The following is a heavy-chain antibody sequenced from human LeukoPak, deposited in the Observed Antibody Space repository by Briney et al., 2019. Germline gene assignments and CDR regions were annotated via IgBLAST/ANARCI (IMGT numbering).Heavy chain of an antibody. V-gene: IGHV3-11*06. J-gene: IGHJ5*02. CDR2: ISSSSSYT. CDR3: ARDRYCSGGSCYGWFDP. D-gene: IGHD2-15*01. CDR1: GFTFSDYY. Sequence: PGGALRLSCAASGFTFSDYYMSWIRQAPGKGLEWVSYISSSSSYTNYADSVKGRFTISRDNAKNSLYLQMNSLRAEDTAVYHCARDRYCSGGSCYGWFDPWGQGALVTVSS.